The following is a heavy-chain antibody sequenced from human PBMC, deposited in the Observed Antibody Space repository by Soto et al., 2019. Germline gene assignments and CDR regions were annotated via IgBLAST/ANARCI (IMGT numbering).Heavy chain of an antibody. D-gene: IGHD3-3*01. J-gene: IGHJ6*02. Sequence: SETLSLTCAVYGGSFGGYYWSWIRQPPGKGLEWIGEINHSGSTNYNPSLKSRVTISVDTSTNQSYLKLSSVTAADTAVYYCARGPTQLRFLEWLYQGYGMDVWGQGTTVTVSS. V-gene: IGHV4-34*01. CDR1: GGSFGGYY. CDR2: INHSGST. CDR3: ARGPTQLRFLEWLYQGYGMDV.